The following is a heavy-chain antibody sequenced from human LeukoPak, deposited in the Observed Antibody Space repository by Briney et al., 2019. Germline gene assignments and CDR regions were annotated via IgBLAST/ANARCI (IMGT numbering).Heavy chain of an antibody. CDR2: ISSSSSYI. CDR3: ASLWFGELIDY. V-gene: IGHV3-21*01. J-gene: IGHJ4*02. Sequence: GGSLRLSCAASGFTFSSYSMNWVRQAPGKGLEWVSSISSSSSYIYYADSVKGRFTISRDNAKNSLYLQMNSLRAEDTAVYYCASLWFGELIDYWGQGTLVTVSS. D-gene: IGHD3-10*01. CDR1: GFTFSSYS.